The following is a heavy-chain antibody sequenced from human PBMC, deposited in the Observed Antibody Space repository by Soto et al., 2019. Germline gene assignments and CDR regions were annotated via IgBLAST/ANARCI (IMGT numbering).Heavy chain of an antibody. Sequence: ASVKVSCKASGYTFTSYDINWVRQATGQGLEWMGWMNPNSGNTGYAQKFQGRVTMTRNTSISTAYMEMSSLRSEDTAVYYCARVGSGWRHYYYYYGMDVWGQGNTVTVSS. CDR3: ARVGSGWRHYYYYYGMDV. V-gene: IGHV1-8*01. CDR1: GYTFTSYD. CDR2: MNPNSGNT. J-gene: IGHJ6*02. D-gene: IGHD6-19*01.